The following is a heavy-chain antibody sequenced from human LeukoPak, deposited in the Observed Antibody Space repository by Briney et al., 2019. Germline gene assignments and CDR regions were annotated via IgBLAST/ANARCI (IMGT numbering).Heavy chain of an antibody. CDR3: ASIRRYSGSYTFDY. J-gene: IGHJ4*02. D-gene: IGHD1-26*01. CDR2: IIPIFGTA. CDR1: GGTFSSYA. Sequence: GSSVKLSCKASGGTFSSYAISWVRQAPGQGLEWMGRIIPIFGTANYAQKFQGRVTITTDESTSTAYMELSSLRSEDTAVYYCASIRRYSGSYTFDYWGQGTLVTVSS. V-gene: IGHV1-69*05.